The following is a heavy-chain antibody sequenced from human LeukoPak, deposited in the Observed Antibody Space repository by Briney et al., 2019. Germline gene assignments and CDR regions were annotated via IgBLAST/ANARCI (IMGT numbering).Heavy chain of an antibody. CDR1: GFTFTSYS. J-gene: IGHJ4*02. V-gene: IGHV3-48*02. Sequence: PGGSPRLSCAASGFTFTSYSMNWVRQAPGKGLEWVSYISGSSSSIYYADSVKGRFTISRDNAKNSLYLQMNSLRDEDTAVYYCARDYYGSGSLDYWGQGTLVTVSS. CDR3: ARDYYGSGSLDY. D-gene: IGHD3-10*01. CDR2: ISGSSSSI.